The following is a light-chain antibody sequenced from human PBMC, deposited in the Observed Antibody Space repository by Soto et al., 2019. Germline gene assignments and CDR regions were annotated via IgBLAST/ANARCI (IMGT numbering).Light chain of an antibody. Sequence: EIVLPQSPATLSLSPGERATLSCRASQSVNNYLAWYQQKPGQAPMLLIYDASNRATGIPARFSGSGSGTDFTLTISSLEPEDFAVYYCQQRSNWPLTFGGGTKVEIK. CDR3: QQRSNWPLT. CDR2: DAS. CDR1: QSVNNY. V-gene: IGKV3-11*01. J-gene: IGKJ4*01.